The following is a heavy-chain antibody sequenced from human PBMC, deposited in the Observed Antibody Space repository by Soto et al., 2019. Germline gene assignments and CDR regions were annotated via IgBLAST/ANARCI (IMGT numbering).Heavy chain of an antibody. Sequence: QVQLVQSGAEVKKPGASVTVSCKAAGYTFTSYDINWVRQATGQGFEWMGWMNPNSGNTGYAQKFQGRVTLTRDTSISTAFMELSSLRSEDTAVYYCARGPRNWGVDYWCQGTLVTVSS. CDR2: MNPNSGNT. D-gene: IGHD7-27*01. CDR1: GYTFTSYD. V-gene: IGHV1-8*01. J-gene: IGHJ4*02. CDR3: ARGPRNWGVDY.